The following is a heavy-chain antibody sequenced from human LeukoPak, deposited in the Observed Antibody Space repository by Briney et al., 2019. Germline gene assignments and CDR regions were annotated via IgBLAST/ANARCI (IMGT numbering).Heavy chain of an antibody. D-gene: IGHD5-12*01. J-gene: IGHJ6*03. CDR1: GGSISSYY. CDR2: IYTSGST. V-gene: IGHV4-4*07. Sequence: PSETLSLTCTVSGGSISSYYWSWIRQPAGKGLEWIGRIYTSGSTNYNPSLKSRVTMSIDTSKNQFSLKLSSVTAADTAVYYCARARSGYDFGPYYYYYYMDVWGKGTTVTVSS. CDR3: ARARSGYDFGPYYYYYYMDV.